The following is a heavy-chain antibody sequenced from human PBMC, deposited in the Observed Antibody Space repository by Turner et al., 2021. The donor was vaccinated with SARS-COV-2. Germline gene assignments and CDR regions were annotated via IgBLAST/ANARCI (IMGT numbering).Heavy chain of an antibody. J-gene: IGHJ5*02. D-gene: IGHD3-10*01. Sequence: VQLLESGGGLVQPGGSLRLSCAASGFTFSSYAMSWVRQAPGKGLEWIGSIYYSGSTYYNPSLKSRVTISIDTSKNHFSLKLSSVTAADTAVYYCARHFVILWFGELLSKRGNWFDPWGQGTLVTVSS. CDR2: IYYSGST. V-gene: IGHV4-39*01. CDR3: ARHFVILWFGELLSKRGNWFDP. CDR1: GFTFSSYA.